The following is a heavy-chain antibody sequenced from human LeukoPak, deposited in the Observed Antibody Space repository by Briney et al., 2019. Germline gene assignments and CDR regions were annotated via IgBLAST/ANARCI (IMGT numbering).Heavy chain of an antibody. J-gene: IGHJ4*02. V-gene: IGHV3-7*01. CDR1: GFTFSSYW. CDR3: ARDEAPFWQQQGLDY. CDR2: IKQDGSEK. D-gene: IGHD6-13*01. Sequence: GGSLRLSCAASGFTFSSYWMSWVRQAPGKGLEWVANIKQDGSEKYYVDSVKGRFTISRDNAKNPLYLQMNSLRAEDTAVYYCARDEAPFWQQQGLDYWGQGTLVTVSS.